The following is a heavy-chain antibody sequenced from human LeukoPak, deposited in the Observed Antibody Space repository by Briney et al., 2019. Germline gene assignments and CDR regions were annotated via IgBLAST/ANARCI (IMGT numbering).Heavy chain of an antibody. CDR3: ARHRAYSSSSPFDY. D-gene: IGHD6-6*01. J-gene: IGHJ4*02. CDR1: GGSISSLY. Sequence: SETLPLTCSVSGGSISSLYWSWIRQPPGKGLEWIGCIYYTGSTNYNPSLKSRVTMFVDMSKNQFSLRLSSVTAADTAVYYCARHRAYSSSSPFDYWGQGTLVTVSS. CDR2: IYYTGST. V-gene: IGHV4-59*08.